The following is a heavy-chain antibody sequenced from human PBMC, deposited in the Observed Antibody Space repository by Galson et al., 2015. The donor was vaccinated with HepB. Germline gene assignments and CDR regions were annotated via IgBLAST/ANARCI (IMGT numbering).Heavy chain of an antibody. V-gene: IGHV1-69*04. CDR2: IIPILGIA. D-gene: IGHD3-22*01. CDR3: ASGLPNYYDSSGYPLDY. CDR1: GGTFSSYA. Sequence: SVKVSCKASGGTFSSYAISWVRQAPGQGLEWMGRIIPILGIANYAQKFQGRVTITADKPTSTAYMELSSLRSEDTAVYYCASGLPNYYDSSGYPLDYWGQGTLVTVSS. J-gene: IGHJ4*02.